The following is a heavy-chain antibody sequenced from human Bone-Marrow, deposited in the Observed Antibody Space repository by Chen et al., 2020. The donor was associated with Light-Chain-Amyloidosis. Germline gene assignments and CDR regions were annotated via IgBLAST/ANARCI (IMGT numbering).Heavy chain of an antibody. CDR1: GVSTINSREFY. CDR3: ARGPSEVNWGVVQSASVFNF. Sequence: QMQLRESGPGLVQPSKTLALTCTVSGVSTINSREFYWGWMRQSPGKGLEWIGSIFYDDITYYNPSLKSRVTLSKDPSNNRISLRLRSVTAGDTAMYYCARGPSEVNWGVVQSASVFNFWGQGTMLTVS. J-gene: IGHJ3*01. CDR2: IFYDDIT. D-gene: IGHD7-27*01. V-gene: IGHV4-39*07.